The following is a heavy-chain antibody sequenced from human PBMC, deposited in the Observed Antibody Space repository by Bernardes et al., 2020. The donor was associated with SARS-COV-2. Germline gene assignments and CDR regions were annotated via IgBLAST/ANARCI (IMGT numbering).Heavy chain of an antibody. CDR2: ISYDGSNK. CDR1: GFTFSTYA. J-gene: IGHJ4*02. Sequence: GGSLRLSCAASGFTFSTYAMHWVRQAPGKGLEWVVVISYDGSNKYYADSVKGRFTISRDTSKNTLYLQMNSLRAEDTAVYYCARGHSGYDSFGYWDQGTLVTVSS. D-gene: IGHD5-12*01. V-gene: IGHV3-30*01. CDR3: ARGHSGYDSFGY.